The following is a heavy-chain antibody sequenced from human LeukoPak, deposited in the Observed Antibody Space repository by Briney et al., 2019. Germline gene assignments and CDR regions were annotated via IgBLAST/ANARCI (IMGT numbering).Heavy chain of an antibody. J-gene: IGHJ4*02. Sequence: GGSLRLSCAASGSTFSSYAMSWVRQAPGKGLEWVSAISGSGGSTYYADSVKGRFTISRDNSKNTLYLQMNSLRAEDTAVYYCANVRDSSGYYFDYWGQGTLVTVSS. V-gene: IGHV3-23*01. CDR2: ISGSGGST. CDR1: GSTFSSYA. D-gene: IGHD3-22*01. CDR3: ANVRDSSGYYFDY.